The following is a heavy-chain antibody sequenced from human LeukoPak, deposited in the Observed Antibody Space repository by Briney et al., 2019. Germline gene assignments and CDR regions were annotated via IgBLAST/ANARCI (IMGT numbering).Heavy chain of an antibody. V-gene: IGHV1-69*06. CDR1: GGTFSSYA. D-gene: IGHD1/OR15-1a*01. CDR2: IIPIFGTA. J-gene: IGHJ4*02. CDR3: AISSEQPLPGTN. Sequence: AASVKVSCKASGGTFSSYAISWVRQAPGQGLEWMGGIIPIFGTANYAQKFQGRVTITADKSTSTAYMELSSLRSEDTAVYYCAISSEQPLPGTNWGQGTLVTVSS.